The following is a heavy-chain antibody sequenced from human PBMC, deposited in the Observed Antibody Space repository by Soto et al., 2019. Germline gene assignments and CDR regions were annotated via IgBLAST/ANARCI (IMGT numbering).Heavy chain of an antibody. D-gene: IGHD4-17*01. Sequence: ASVKVSCKASGYTFTSYYMHLVRQAPGQRLEWMGIINPSGGSTSYAQKFQGRVTMTRDTSTSTVYMELSSLRSEDTAVYYCARDHPTTVTENYYYYGMDVWGQGTTVTVSS. CDR2: INPSGGST. CDR1: GYTFTSYY. CDR3: ARDHPTTVTENYYYYGMDV. V-gene: IGHV1-46*01. J-gene: IGHJ6*02.